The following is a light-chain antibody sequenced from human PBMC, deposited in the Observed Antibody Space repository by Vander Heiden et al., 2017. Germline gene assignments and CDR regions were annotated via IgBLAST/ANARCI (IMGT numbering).Light chain of an antibody. Sequence: DIPTSQSPSTLSASVGDRVTITCRASQSISSWLAWYQQKPGKAPKLLIYDASSLESGVPSRFSGSGYGKEFTLTISSRQPDDFAAYYCQQYNSYSFFTFGHGTKVDIK. J-gene: IGKJ3*01. CDR1: QSISSW. CDR2: DAS. V-gene: IGKV1-5*01. CDR3: QQYNSYSFFT.